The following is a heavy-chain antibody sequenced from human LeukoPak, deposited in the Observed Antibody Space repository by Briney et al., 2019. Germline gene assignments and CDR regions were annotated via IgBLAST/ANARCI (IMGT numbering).Heavy chain of an antibody. CDR2: IKSKTDGGTT. V-gene: IGHV3-15*01. J-gene: IGHJ6*02. CDR1: GFTFSNAW. D-gene: IGHD6-13*01. CDR3: TTDSPHSSSWYRSRDYGMDV. Sequence: GGSLRLSCAASGFTFSNAWMSWVRQAPGKGLEWVGRIKSKTDGGTTDYAAPVKGRFTISRDDSKNTLYLQMNSLKTEDTAVYYRTTDSPHSSSWYRSRDYGMDVWGQGTTVTVSS.